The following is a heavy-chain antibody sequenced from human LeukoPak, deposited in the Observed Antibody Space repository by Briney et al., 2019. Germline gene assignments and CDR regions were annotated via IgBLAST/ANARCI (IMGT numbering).Heavy chain of an antibody. D-gene: IGHD5-24*01. CDR2: IYYSGST. CDR1: GGSISSYY. CDR3: ARESRDGYNNFDY. Sequence: PSETLSLTCTVSGGSISSYYWSWIRQPPGKGLEWIGYIYYSGSTNYNPSLKSRVTISVDTSKNQFSLKLSSVTAADTAVYYCARESRDGYNNFDYWGQGTLVTVSS. V-gene: IGHV4-59*01. J-gene: IGHJ4*02.